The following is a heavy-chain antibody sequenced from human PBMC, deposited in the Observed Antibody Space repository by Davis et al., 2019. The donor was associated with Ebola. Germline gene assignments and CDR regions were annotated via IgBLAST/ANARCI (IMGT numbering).Heavy chain of an antibody. CDR3: ARINSGYPGVS. Sequence: PSETLSLTCAVYGGSFSGYYWSWIRQPPGKGLEWIGEINHSGSTNYNPSLKSRVTISIDTSNNQFSLQLSSVTAADTALYFCARINSGYPGVSWGQGILVTVSS. J-gene: IGHJ5*02. D-gene: IGHD5-12*01. V-gene: IGHV4-34*01. CDR2: INHSGST. CDR1: GGSFSGYY.